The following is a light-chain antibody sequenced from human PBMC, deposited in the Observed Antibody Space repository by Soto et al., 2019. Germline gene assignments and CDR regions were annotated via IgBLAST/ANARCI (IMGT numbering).Light chain of an antibody. Sequence: QSALTQSPSASGTPGQRVVISCSGSSSSIGRNMVNWYQQLPGTAPKLLMYYDNQRPSGVPDRFSGSRSGTSASLAISGLQSEDEADYYCAAWDDSLNGEIFGTGTKVTVL. CDR2: YDN. CDR1: SSSIGRNM. V-gene: IGLV1-44*01. J-gene: IGLJ1*01. CDR3: AAWDDSLNGEI.